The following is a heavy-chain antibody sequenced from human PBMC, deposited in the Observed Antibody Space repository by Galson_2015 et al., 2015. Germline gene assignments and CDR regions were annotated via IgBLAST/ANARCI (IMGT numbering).Heavy chain of an antibody. D-gene: IGHD3-22*01. V-gene: IGHV4-61*02. Sequence: TLSLTCTVSGGSISSGSYYWSWIRQPAGKGLEWIGRIYTSGSTNYNPSLKSRVTISVDTSKSQFSLKLSSVTAADTAVYYCASSSGYYYYFDYWGQGTLVTVSS. J-gene: IGHJ4*02. CDR2: IYTSGST. CDR1: GGSISSGSYY. CDR3: ASSSGYYYYFDY.